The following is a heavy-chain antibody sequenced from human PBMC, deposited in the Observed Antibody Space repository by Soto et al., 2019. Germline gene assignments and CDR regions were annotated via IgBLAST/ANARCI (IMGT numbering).Heavy chain of an antibody. CDR2: ISFDGSNK. CDR1: GFTFSNYG. Sequence: PGGSLRLSCAASGFTFSNYGMHWVRQAPGKGLEWVAVISFDGSNKYYADSVKGRFTISRDNSKNTLYLQMHSLRAEDTAVYYCATTFYSGPDWGQGTLVTVS. J-gene: IGHJ4*02. CDR3: ATTFYSGPD. V-gene: IGHV3-30*03. D-gene: IGHD5-12*01.